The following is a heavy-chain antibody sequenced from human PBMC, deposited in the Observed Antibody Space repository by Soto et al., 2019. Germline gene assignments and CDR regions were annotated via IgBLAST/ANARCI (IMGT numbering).Heavy chain of an antibody. D-gene: IGHD3-16*01. J-gene: IGHJ3*02. Sequence: EVQLLESGGGLVQPGGSLRLSCAASGFAFNTYDMTWVLQAPGKGLEWVSTISKSGATPYYADSVRGRFTISRDNSKNTLHLQMNSLRAEDTALYYCAKNQWGNVFDIWGQRTMLTVSS. V-gene: IGHV3-23*01. CDR1: GFAFNTYD. CDR3: AKNQWGNVFDI. CDR2: ISKSGATP.